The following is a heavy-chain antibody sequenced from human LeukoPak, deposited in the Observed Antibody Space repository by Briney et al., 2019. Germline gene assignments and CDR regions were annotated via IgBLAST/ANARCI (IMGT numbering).Heavy chain of an antibody. CDR3: AEAVAGSLHFDY. CDR2: INPNSGGT. J-gene: IGHJ4*02. V-gene: IGHV1-2*02. CDR1: GYTFTGYY. D-gene: IGHD6-19*01. Sequence: ASVKVSCKASGYTFTGYYMHWVRQAPGQGLEWMGWINPNSGGTNYAQKFQGRVTMTRDTSISTAYMELSRLRPDDTAVYYCAEAVAGSLHFDYWGQGTLVTVSS.